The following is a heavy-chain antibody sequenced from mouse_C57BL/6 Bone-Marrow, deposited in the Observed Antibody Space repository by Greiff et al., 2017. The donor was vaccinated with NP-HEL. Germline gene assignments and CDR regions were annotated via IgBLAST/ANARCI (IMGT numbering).Heavy chain of an antibody. V-gene: IGHV1-64*01. D-gene: IGHD1-1*01. J-gene: IGHJ1*03. CDR1: GYTFTSYW. Sequence: QVQLQQPGAELVKPGASVKLSCKASGYTFTSYWMHWVKQRPGQGLEWIGMIHPNSGSTNYNEKFKSKATLTVDKSSSTAYMQLSSLTSEDSAVYFCESVTTGVAKDWYCDVGGTGTAVTVSS. CDR3: ESVTTGVAKDWYCDV. CDR2: IHPNSGST.